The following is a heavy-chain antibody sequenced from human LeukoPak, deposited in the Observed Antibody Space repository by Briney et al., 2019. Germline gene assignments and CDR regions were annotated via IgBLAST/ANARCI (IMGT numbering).Heavy chain of an antibody. CDR3: ARGYGGGDY. D-gene: IGHD4-23*01. CDR1: GFTFSNYE. Sequence: SGGSLRLSCAASGFTFSNYEMNWVRQASGKGREWVSYISISSSTIYYADSVKGRFTISRDNAKNSLYLQMNSLRADDTAVYYCARGYGGGDYWGQGTLVTVSS. V-gene: IGHV3-48*03. CDR2: ISISSSTI. J-gene: IGHJ4*02.